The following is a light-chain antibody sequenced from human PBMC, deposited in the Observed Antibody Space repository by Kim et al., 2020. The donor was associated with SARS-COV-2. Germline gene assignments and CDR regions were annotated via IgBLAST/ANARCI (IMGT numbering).Light chain of an antibody. Sequence: DIQMTQSPSSVSASVGDRVTITCRASQDISSGLAWYQQKPGEAPSLLFYTASNLQSGVPSRFSGSGSGTDFTLIISSLQPEDFATYYCQQGNSFPITFGQGTRLEIK. J-gene: IGKJ5*01. CDR2: TAS. CDR3: QQGNSFPIT. V-gene: IGKV1-12*01. CDR1: QDISSG.